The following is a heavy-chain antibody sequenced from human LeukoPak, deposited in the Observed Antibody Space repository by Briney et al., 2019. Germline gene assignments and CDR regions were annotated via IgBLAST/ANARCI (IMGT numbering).Heavy chain of an antibody. D-gene: IGHD2-2*01. CDR1: GVTFSNYW. CDR2: IKQDGSEK. V-gene: IGHV3-7*01. CDR3: AREFCSSTNCYFDY. J-gene: IGHJ4*02. Sequence: LPGGSLRLSCAASGVTFSNYWMTWVRQAPGKGLEWVASIKQDGSEKYYVHSVKGRFTISRDNAKSSLYLQMNSLRAEDTAVYYCAREFCSSTNCYFDYWGQGTLVTVSS.